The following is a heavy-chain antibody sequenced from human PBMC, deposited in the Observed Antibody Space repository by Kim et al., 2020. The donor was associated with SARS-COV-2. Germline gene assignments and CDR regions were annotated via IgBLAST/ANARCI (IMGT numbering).Heavy chain of an antibody. Sequence: NIYSSGTTNYNPSLKSQVTISIDTSKNQFSLKLSSVTAADTAVYYCAKGLNWGQGTLVTVSS. CDR2: IYSSGTT. J-gene: IGHJ4*02. V-gene: IGHV4-39*01. CDR3: AKGLN.